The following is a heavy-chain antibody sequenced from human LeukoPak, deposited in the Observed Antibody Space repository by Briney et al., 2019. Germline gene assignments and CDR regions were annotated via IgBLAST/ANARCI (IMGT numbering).Heavy chain of an antibody. CDR2: ISTDGSST. J-gene: IGHJ4*02. Sequence: GGSLRLSCAASGFTFSNYWMHWVRQAPGKGLVWVSRISTDGSSTTYADSVKGRFTISRDNAKNTLYLEMNSLRAEDTAVYYCARDLSPWTVVTPRDWGQGTLVTVSS. CDR3: ARDLSPWTVVTPRD. D-gene: IGHD4-23*01. CDR1: GFTFSNYW. V-gene: IGHV3-74*03.